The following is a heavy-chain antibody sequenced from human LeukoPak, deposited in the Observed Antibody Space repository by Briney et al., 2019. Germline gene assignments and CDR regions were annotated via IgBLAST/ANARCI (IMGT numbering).Heavy chain of an antibody. CDR1: GFTVSSNY. D-gene: IGHD6-19*01. CDR3: AKASSGWYLYYFDY. Sequence: PGGSLRLSCAASGFTVSSNYMSWVRQAPGKGLEWVSAISGSGGSTYYADSVKGRFTISRDNSKNTLYLQMNSLRAEDTAVYYCAKASSGWYLYYFDYWGQGTLVTVSS. CDR2: ISGSGGST. V-gene: IGHV3-23*01. J-gene: IGHJ4*02.